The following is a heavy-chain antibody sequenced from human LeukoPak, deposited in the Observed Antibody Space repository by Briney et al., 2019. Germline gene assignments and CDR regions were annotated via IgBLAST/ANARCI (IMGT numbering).Heavy chain of an antibody. D-gene: IGHD3-16*02. V-gene: IGHV4-4*02. CDR1: GGSISSSNW. CDR3: ARGRGDYVWGSYRPYYFDY. Sequence: ASGTLSLTCAVSGGSISSSNWWSWVRQPPGKGLEWIGEIYHSGSTNYNPSLKSRVTISVDKSKNQFSLKLSSVTAADTAVYYCARGRGDYVWGSYRPYYFDYWGQGTLVTVSS. CDR2: IYHSGST. J-gene: IGHJ4*02.